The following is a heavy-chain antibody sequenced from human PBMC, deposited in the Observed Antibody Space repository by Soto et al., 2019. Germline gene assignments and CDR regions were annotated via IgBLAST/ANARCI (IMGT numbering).Heavy chain of an antibody. CDR1: GFTFSSYW. V-gene: IGHV3-7*01. CDR3: ARGPWGFLEWLLSGFDY. J-gene: IGHJ4*02. CDR2: IKQDGSEK. D-gene: IGHD3-3*01. Sequence: EVQLVESGGGLVQPGGSLRLSCAASGFTFSSYWMSWVRQAPGKGLEWVANIKQDGSEKYYVDSVKGRFTISRDNAKNSLYLQIDSLRAEDTAVYYCARGPWGFLEWLLSGFDYWGQGTLVTVSS.